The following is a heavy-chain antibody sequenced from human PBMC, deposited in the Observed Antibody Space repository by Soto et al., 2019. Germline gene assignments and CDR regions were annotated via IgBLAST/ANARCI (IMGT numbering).Heavy chain of an antibody. CDR1: GGTFSSYA. CDR3: AREGITFFGVVYYGMDV. CDR2: IIPIFGTA. V-gene: IGHV1-69*13. J-gene: IGHJ6*02. Sequence: SVKVSCKASGGTFSSYAISWVRQAPGQGLEWMGGIIPIFGTANYAQKFQGRATITADESTSTAYMELSSLRSEDTAVYYCAREGITFFGVVYYGMDVWGQGTTVTVS. D-gene: IGHD3-3*01.